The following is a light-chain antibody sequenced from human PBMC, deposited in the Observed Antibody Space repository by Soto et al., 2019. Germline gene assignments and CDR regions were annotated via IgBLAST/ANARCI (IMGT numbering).Light chain of an antibody. V-gene: IGKV3-15*01. CDR3: QQYHNLWT. J-gene: IGKJ1*01. CDR2: RAS. Sequence: EIVMTQSPATLSVSPGERATLSCTASHYVYSNVAWFQQRPGQAPRLLIYRASTRDTGTPARFSGSGSGTEFTLTITSLQSEDFALYYCQQYHNLWTFVQGTEVEIK. CDR1: HYVYSN.